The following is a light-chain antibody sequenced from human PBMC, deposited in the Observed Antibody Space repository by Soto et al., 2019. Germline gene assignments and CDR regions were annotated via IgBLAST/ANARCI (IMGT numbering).Light chain of an antibody. CDR3: LQVANFPRT. Sequence: QDINSRLAWFQQQPGRPPKYVIQATTMLQSGFPSRFAGSGSGRDFTLTIHTLQPEDSATYYCLQVANFPRTFGQGTKVDIK. CDR1: QDINSR. V-gene: IGKV1-12*01. J-gene: IGKJ1*01. CDR2: ATT.